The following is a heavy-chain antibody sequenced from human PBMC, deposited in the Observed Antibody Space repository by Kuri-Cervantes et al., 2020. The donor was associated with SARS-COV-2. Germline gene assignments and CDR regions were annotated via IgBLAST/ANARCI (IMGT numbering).Heavy chain of an antibody. J-gene: IGHJ6*02. V-gene: IGHV3-74*03. CDR2: INSDGSTT. Sequence: GESLKISCAASGFTFSSCGMHWVRQPPGKGLVWVSRINSDGSTTTYADFVKGRFTISRDNAKNTVYLQMNSLRAEDTAVYYCASATNDFWSGFYPHYYYYYGMDVWGQGTTVTVSS. D-gene: IGHD3-3*01. CDR1: GFTFSSCG. CDR3: ASATNDFWSGFYPHYYYYYGMDV.